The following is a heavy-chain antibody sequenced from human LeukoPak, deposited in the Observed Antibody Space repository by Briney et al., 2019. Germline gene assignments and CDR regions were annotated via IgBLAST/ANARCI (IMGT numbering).Heavy chain of an antibody. CDR2: ISYSGDTI. V-gene: IGHV3-11*04. J-gene: IGHJ4*02. CDR1: EFTFSDYY. CDR3: ARERTGELDY. Sequence: GSLRLSCAASEFTFSDYYMSWIRQAPGKGLEWVSYISYSGDTIYYADSVKGRFTVSRDNAKNSLYLQMNSLRAEDTAVYYCARERTGELDYWGQGTLVTVSS. D-gene: IGHD7-27*01.